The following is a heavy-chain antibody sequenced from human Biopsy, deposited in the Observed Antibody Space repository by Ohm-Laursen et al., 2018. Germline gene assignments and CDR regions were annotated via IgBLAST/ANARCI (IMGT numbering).Heavy chain of an antibody. D-gene: IGHD3-10*01. J-gene: IGHJ4*02. Sequence: SLRLSCAASGFTFSYYYMSWIRQAPGKGLEWPSYISGSGTTIFYADSVKGRFTVSRDNAKNSLYLQMNSLTVGDTAVYYCARDGAGSYHDYWGQGTLVTVSS. CDR1: GFTFSYYY. CDR2: ISGSGTTI. CDR3: ARDGAGSYHDY. V-gene: IGHV3-11*01.